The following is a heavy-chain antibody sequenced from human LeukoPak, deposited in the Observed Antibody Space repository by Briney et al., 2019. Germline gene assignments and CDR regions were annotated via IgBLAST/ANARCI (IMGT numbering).Heavy chain of an antibody. J-gene: IGHJ4*02. CDR1: GFTFSSYS. Sequence: GGSLRLSCAASGFTFSSYSMNWVRQAPGKGLEWVSSISSSSSYIYYADSVKGRFTISRDNAKNSLYLQMNSLRAEDTAVYYCAGGRYYGSGSYDYWGQGTLVAVSS. CDR2: ISSSSSYI. CDR3: AGGRYYGSGSYDY. V-gene: IGHV3-21*01. D-gene: IGHD3-10*01.